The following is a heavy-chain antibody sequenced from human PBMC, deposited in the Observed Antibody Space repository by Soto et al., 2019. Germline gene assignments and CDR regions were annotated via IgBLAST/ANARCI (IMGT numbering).Heavy chain of an antibody. Sequence: SETLSLTCTVSGGSISSSSYYWGWIRQPPGKGLEWIGSIYYSGSTYYNPSLKSRVTISVDTSKNQFSLKLSSVTAADTAVYYCARPNGRARAELGYCSGGSCYPPGIDAFDIWGQGTMVTVSS. CDR3: ARPNGRARAELGYCSGGSCYPPGIDAFDI. CDR1: GGSISSSSYY. CDR2: IYYSGST. V-gene: IGHV4-39*01. J-gene: IGHJ3*02. D-gene: IGHD2-15*01.